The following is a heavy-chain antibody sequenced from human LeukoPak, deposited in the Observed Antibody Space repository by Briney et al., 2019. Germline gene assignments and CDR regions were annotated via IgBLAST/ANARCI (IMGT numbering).Heavy chain of an antibody. J-gene: IGHJ4*02. Sequence: PGGSLRLSCATPGFTVSSNYMSWVRQAPGKGLEWVSVIYDSGTTYYADSVKGRFLIFRDTSKNTVDLQMNSLRVEDTAVYYCAGRRSSGWYAYWGQGTLVTVSS. D-gene: IGHD6-19*01. CDR1: GFTVSSNY. V-gene: IGHV3-53*01. CDR2: IYDSGTT. CDR3: AGRRSSGWYAY.